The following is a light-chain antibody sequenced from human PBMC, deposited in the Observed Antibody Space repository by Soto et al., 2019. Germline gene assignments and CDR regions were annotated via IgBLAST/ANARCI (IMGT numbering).Light chain of an antibody. V-gene: IGKV1-5*03. CDR1: QRIDTW. CDR3: QEYETFSPWT. J-gene: IGKJ1*01. Sequence: DIPMTQSPSILSASVGDRVTITCRASQRIDTWLAWYQQKPGTAPKLLIYKATILQSGVPSRFSGSGSGTKFTLAISSLQPDDFATYYCQEYETFSPWTVGQGTKVEMK. CDR2: KAT.